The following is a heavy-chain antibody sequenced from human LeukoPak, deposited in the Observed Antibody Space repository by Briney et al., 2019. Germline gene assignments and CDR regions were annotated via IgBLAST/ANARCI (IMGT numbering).Heavy chain of an antibody. D-gene: IGHD5-12*01. V-gene: IGHV1-2*02. CDR3: ARLRGYSGYDQGY. CDR1: GYTFTGYY. J-gene: IGHJ4*02. Sequence: ASVKVSCKASGYTFTGYYMHWVRQAPGQGLEWMGWINPNSGGTNYAQKFQGRVTMTRDTSISTAYMELSSLRSEDTAVYYCARLRGYSGYDQGYWGQGTLVTVSS. CDR2: INPNSGGT.